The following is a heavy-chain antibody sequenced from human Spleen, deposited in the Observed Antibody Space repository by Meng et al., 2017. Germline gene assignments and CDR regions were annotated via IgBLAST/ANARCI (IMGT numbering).Heavy chain of an antibody. CDR1: GFTFTSSA. J-gene: IGHJ5*02. CDR3: ARKEAGYCSGGSCYPYNWFDP. V-gene: IGHV1-58*02. Sequence: SVKVSCKASGFTFTSSAMQWVRQARGQRLEWTGWIVVGSGNTNYAQKFQERVTITRNMSTSTAYMELSSLRSEVTAVYHCARKEAGYCSGGSCYPYNWFDPWGQGTLVTVSS. D-gene: IGHD2-15*01. CDR2: IVVGSGNT.